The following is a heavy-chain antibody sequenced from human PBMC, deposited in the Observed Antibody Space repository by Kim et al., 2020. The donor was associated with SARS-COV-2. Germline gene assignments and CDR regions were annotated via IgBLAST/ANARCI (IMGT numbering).Heavy chain of an antibody. D-gene: IGHD3-10*01. Sequence: YADSVEGRFTISRDNSKNTLYLQMNSLRAEDTAVYYCARSITMVRGAFDYWGQGTLVTVSS. J-gene: IGHJ4*02. V-gene: IGHV3-30*01. CDR3: ARSITMVRGAFDY.